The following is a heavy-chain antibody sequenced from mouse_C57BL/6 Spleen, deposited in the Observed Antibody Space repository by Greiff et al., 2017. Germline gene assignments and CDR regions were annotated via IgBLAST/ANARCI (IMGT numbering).Heavy chain of an antibody. CDR3: ARPDSGTWGYFDV. CDR2: IDPNSGSS. CDR1: GYTFTSYW. J-gene: IGHJ1*03. V-gene: IGHV1-72*01. D-gene: IGHD4-1*01. Sequence: QVQLQQPGAELVKPGASVKLSCKASGYTFTSYWMHWVKQRPGRGLEWIGRIDPNSGSSKYNEKFKSKATLTVDKPSSAAYMQLSSLTSEDSAVYYCARPDSGTWGYFDVWGTGTTVTVSS.